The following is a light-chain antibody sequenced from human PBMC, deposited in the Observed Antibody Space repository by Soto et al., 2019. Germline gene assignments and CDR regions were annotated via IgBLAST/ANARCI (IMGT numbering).Light chain of an antibody. J-gene: IGKJ4*01. CDR1: QNVYNN. CDR3: QQCRNCPRT. Sequence: EIVMTQSPATLSVSPGEGATLSCKASQNVYNNLAWYQQRPGQPPRLLIYDASTRATGISARFSGSGYGTEYTLTISSLQSEDFAVYFGQQCRNCPRTFGGGTKVEIK. CDR2: DAS. V-gene: IGKV3-15*01.